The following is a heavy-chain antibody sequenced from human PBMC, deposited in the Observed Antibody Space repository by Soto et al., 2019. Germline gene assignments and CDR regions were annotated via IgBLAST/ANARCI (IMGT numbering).Heavy chain of an antibody. CDR1: GFTFSSYG. Sequence: QVQLVESGGGVVQPGRSLRLSCAASGFTFSSYGMHWVRQAPGKGLEWVAVISYDGSNKYYADSVKGRFTISRDNSKNTLYLQMNSVRAEDTAVYYCAKVEYDFWSGYYVSSFDIWGQGTMVTVSS. V-gene: IGHV3-30*18. D-gene: IGHD3-3*01. CDR2: ISYDGSNK. J-gene: IGHJ3*02. CDR3: AKVEYDFWSGYYVSSFDI.